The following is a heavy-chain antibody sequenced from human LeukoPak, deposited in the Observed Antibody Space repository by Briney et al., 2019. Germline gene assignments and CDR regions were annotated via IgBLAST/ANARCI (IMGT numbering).Heavy chain of an antibody. CDR3: AKDIGSYYDY. D-gene: IGHD3-10*01. CDR2: IYSDNT. Sequence: GSLRLSCTVSGFTVSTNSMSWVRQAPGKGLEWVSFIYSDNTHYSDSVKGRFTISRDNSKNTLYLQMNSLRAEDTAVYYCAKDIGSYYDYWGQGILVTVSS. J-gene: IGHJ4*02. CDR1: GFTVSTNS. V-gene: IGHV3-53*01.